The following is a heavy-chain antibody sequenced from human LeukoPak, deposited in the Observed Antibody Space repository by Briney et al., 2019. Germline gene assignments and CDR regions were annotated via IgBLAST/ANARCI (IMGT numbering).Heavy chain of an antibody. V-gene: IGHV3-7*01. CDR2: IKEDGSEK. CDR3: ARDTYRFFDL. J-gene: IGHJ2*01. CDR1: GFTFSSYW. Sequence: GGSLRLSCAASGFTFSSYWMGWVRQAPGRELEWVADIKEDGSEKYSVDSMKGRFTISRDNAKNSLYLQMDSLRAEDTAVYYCARDTYRFFDLWGRGTLVTVSS.